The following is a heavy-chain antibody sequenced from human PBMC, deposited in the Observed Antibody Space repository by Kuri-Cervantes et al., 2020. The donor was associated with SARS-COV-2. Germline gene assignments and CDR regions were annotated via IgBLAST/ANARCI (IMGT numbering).Heavy chain of an antibody. CDR1: GGSFSGYY. D-gene: IGHD3-10*01. CDR2: INHSGST. CDR3: ASPPHYYGSGSYHDAFDI. V-gene: IGHV4-34*01. J-gene: IGHJ3*02. Sequence: GSLRLSCAVYGGSFSGYYWSWIRQPPGKGLEWIGEINHSGSTNYNPSLKSRVTISVDTSKNQFSLKLSSVTAADTAVYYCASPPHYYGSGSYHDAFDIWGQGTMVTVPS.